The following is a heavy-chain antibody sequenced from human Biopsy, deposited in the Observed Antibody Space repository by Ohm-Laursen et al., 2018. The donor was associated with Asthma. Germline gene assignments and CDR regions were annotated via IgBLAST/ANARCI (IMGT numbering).Heavy chain of an antibody. D-gene: IGHD1-1*01. CDR3: VRDGTDDASDI. CDR2: ISKDASTQ. V-gene: IGHV3-30*01. Sequence: SLTLSCSATGSGFSIIAIHWFRQAPGKGLEWVGVISKDASTQDYADSVKGRFTMARDNSKNTLDLQMNSLREEDTAVYYCVRDGTDDASDIWGQGTVVSVSS. J-gene: IGHJ3*02. CDR1: GSGFSIIA.